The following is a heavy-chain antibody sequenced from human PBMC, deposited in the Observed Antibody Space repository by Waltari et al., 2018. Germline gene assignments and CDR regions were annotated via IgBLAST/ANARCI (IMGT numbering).Heavy chain of an antibody. CDR3: ARNPSYSSSWCWFDP. CDR2: IYYSGST. V-gene: IGHV4-59*01. J-gene: IGHJ5*02. Sequence: QVQLQESGPGLVKPSETLSLTCTVSGGSISSYYWSWIRQPPGKGLEWIGYIYYSGSTNYNPSLKSRVTISVDTSKNQFSLKLSSVTAADTAVYYCARNPSYSSSWCWFDPWGQGTLVTVSS. CDR1: GGSISSYY. D-gene: IGHD6-13*01.